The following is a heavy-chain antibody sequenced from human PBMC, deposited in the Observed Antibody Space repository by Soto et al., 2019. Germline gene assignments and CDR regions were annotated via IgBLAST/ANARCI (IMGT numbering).Heavy chain of an antibody. D-gene: IGHD2-15*01. CDR3: ARDLGGASLVVVAATPAFGPWFDP. Sequence: GGSLRLSCAASGFTFSSYSMHWVLQAPGKGLEWVAVIWYDGSNKYYADSVKGRFTISRDNSKNTLYLQMNSLRAEDTAVYYCARDLGGASLVVVAATPAFGPWFDPWGQGTLVTVSS. CDR1: GFTFSSYS. CDR2: IWYDGSNK. V-gene: IGHV3-33*01. J-gene: IGHJ5*02.